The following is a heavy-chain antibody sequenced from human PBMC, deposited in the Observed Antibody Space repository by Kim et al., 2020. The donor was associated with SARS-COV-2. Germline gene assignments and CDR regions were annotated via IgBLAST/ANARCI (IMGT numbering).Heavy chain of an antibody. D-gene: IGHD2-2*01. CDR2: GRA. Sequence: GRANYNPSLKSRVTISVDTSKNQFSLKLSSVIAADTAVYYCARGPSWFAYWGQGTLVTVSS. CDR3: ARGPSWFAY. J-gene: IGHJ4*02. V-gene: IGHV4-34*01.